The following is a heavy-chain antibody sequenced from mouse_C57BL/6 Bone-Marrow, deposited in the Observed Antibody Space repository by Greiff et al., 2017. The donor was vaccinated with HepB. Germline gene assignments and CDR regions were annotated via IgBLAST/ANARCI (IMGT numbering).Heavy chain of an antibody. V-gene: IGHV5-16*01. CDR3: AREEYYGLFDY. D-gene: IGHD1-1*01. CDR2: INYDGSST. J-gene: IGHJ2*01. CDR1: GFTFSDYY. Sequence: VQLKESEGGLVQPGSSMKLSCTASGFTFSDYYMAWVRQVPEKGLEWVANINYDGSSTYYLDSLKSRFIISRDNAKNILYLQMSSLKSEDTATYYCAREEYYGLFDYWGQGTTLTVSS.